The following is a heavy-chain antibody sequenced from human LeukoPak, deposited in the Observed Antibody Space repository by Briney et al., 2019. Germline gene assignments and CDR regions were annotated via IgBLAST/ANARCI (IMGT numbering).Heavy chain of an antibody. CDR1: GYTFTGYY. D-gene: IGHD3-16*01. CDR3: ARAFWAGYFDY. V-gene: IGHV1-18*04. CDR2: ISAYNGNT. Sequence: ASVKVSCKASGYTFTGYYMHWVRQAPGQGLEWMGWISAYNGNTNYAQKLQGRVTMTTDTSTSTAYMELRSLRSDDTAVYYCARAFWAGYFDYWGQGTLVTVSS. J-gene: IGHJ4*02.